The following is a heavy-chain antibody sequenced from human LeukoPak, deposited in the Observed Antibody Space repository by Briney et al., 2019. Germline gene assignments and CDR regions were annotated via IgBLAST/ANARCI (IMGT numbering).Heavy chain of an antibody. Sequence: PGGSLRLSCAASGFTFSSYWMHWDRHGPGKGLVWVSRIYSDGSRTTYADSVKGRFTISGDNAKNTLYLQMNRLRAEDTAVYYCARSGRGGAFDIWGQGTMVTVSS. V-gene: IGHV3-74*01. CDR3: ARSGRGGAFDI. D-gene: IGHD1-26*01. CDR2: IYSDGSRT. J-gene: IGHJ3*02. CDR1: GFTFSSYW.